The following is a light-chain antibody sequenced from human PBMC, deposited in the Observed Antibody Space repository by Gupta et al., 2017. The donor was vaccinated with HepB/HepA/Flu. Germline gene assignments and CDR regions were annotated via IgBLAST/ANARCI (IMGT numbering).Light chain of an antibody. CDR3: SSYTSSSVV. CDR2: DVS. J-gene: IGLJ2*01. V-gene: IGLV2-14*03. Sequence: QSALTQPASVSGSPGQSITISCTGTSSDVGGYNYVSWYQQHPGKAPKLMIYDVSNRPSGVSNRFSGSKSGNTASLTISGLQAEDDADYYCSSYTSSSVVSGGGTKLTVL. CDR1: SSDVGGYNY.